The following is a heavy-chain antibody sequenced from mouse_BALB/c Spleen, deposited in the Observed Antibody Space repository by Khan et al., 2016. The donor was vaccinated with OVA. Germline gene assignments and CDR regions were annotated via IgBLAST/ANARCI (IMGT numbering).Heavy chain of an antibody. V-gene: IGHV3-2*02. CDR1: GYSITSDYA. D-gene: IGHD1-1*01. J-gene: IGHJ2*02. CDR2: ISYSGNT. CDR3: ARIYVGDFDY. Sequence: EVQLQESGPGLVKPSQSLSLTCTVTGYSITSDYAWNWIRQFPGNKLEWMGFISYSGNTTYNQSLKSRISITREPSRNHFFLPLNSVTIEGTATYYCARIYVGDFDYWGQGTSLTVSS.